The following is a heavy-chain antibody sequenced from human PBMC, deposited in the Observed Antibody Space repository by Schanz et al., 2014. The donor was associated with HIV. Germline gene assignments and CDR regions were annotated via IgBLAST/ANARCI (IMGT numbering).Heavy chain of an antibody. CDR2: ISYDGTNK. CDR1: GFTFDSYG. V-gene: IGHV3-30*03. D-gene: IGHD4-17*01. J-gene: IGHJ4*02. CDR3: ARQGLRFSLWLDY. Sequence: VQLLDSGGGLVQPGGSLRLSCAASGFTFDSYGIHWVRQAPGKGLEWVAVISYDGTNKKFADSVKGRFTISRDNSKNTLYLQMNNLRAEDTAVYGCARQGLRFSLWLDYWGQGTPVTVS.